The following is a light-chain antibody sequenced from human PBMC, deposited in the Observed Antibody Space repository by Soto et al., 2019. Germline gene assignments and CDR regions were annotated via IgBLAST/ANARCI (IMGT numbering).Light chain of an antibody. CDR1: QSVPRH. CDR3: QQSSNWPPEIT. CDR2: DAS. V-gene: IGKV3-11*01. J-gene: IGKJ5*01. Sequence: TQSPASLSLSPGERATVSCRASQSVPRHLAWYQQRPGLPSRLLIYDASSRATGVPDRFSGSGSGTDFILTISSLEPEDFAVYDCQQSSNWPPEITFGQGTRLENK.